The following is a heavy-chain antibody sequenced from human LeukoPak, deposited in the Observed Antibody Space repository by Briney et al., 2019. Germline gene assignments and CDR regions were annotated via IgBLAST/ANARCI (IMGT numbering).Heavy chain of an antibody. CDR2: INPNSGGT. J-gene: IGHJ6*02. CDR3: ARDDNDFWSGYYTGIAAGYGMDV. V-gene: IGHV1-2*02. Sequence: ASVKVSCKASGYTFTGYYMHWVRQAPGQGLEWMGWINPNSGGTNYAQKFQGRVTMTRDTSISTAYMELSSLRSEDTAVYYCARDDNDFWSGYYTGIAAGYGMDVWGQGTTVTVSS. D-gene: IGHD3-3*01. CDR1: GYTFTGYY.